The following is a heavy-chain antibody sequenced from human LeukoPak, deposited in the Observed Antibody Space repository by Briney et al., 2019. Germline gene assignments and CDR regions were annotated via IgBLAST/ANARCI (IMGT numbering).Heavy chain of an antibody. D-gene: IGHD4-11*01. CDR1: GGSFSGYY. Sequence: SETLSLTCAVYGGSFSGYYWSWIRQPPGKGLEWIGEINHSGSTNHNPSLKSRVTISVDTSKNQFSLKLSSVTAADTAVYYCARIPTVTTFYYYYMDVWGKGTTVTVSS. CDR2: INHSGST. CDR3: ARIPTVTTFYYYYMDV. J-gene: IGHJ6*03. V-gene: IGHV4-34*01.